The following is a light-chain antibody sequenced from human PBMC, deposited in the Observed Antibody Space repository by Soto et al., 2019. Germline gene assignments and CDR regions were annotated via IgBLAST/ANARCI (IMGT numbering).Light chain of an antibody. CDR3: KRDNSYWT. V-gene: IGKV1-5*01. CDR1: QSISSW. CDR2: DAS. Sequence: DIQMTQSPSTLSASVGDRVTITCRASQSISSWLAWYQQKPGKAPKLLIYDASSLESGVPSRFSGSGSGTEFTLTISSLQPDGFATYYCKRDNSYWTFGQGTKVEIK. J-gene: IGKJ1*01.